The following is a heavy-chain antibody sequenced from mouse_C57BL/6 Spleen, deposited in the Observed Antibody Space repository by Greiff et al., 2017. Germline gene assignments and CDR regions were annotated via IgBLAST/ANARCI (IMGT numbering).Heavy chain of an antibody. J-gene: IGHJ2*01. CDR3: ARKDLYYSNYYSDY. Sequence: QVQLQQPGAELVKPGASVKLSCKASGYTFTSYWMQWVKQRPGQGLEWIGEIDPSDSYTNYNQKFKGKATLTVDTSSSTAYMQLSSLTSEDSAVYYCARKDLYYSNYYSDYWGQGTTLTVSS. CDR2: IDPSDSYT. V-gene: IGHV1-50*01. CDR1: GYTFTSYW. D-gene: IGHD2-5*01.